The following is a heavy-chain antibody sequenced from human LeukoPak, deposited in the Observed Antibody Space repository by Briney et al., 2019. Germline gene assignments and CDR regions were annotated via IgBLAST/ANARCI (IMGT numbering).Heavy chain of an antibody. CDR1: GFTFSSCS. J-gene: IGHJ3*02. V-gene: IGHV3-21*01. CDR2: ISSSSSYI. CDR3: ARDRPYYYDSSAYWGTI. D-gene: IGHD3-22*01. Sequence: GGSLRLSCAASGFTFSSCSMNWLRQAPGKGLERVSSISSSSSYIYCADSVKGRFTISTDNAKNSLYLQMNSLRAEDTAVYYCARDRPYYYDSSAYWGTIWGQGTMVTVSS.